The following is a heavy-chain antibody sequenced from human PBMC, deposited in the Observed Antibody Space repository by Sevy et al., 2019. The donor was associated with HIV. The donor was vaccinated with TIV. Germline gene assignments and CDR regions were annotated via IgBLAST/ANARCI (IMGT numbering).Heavy chain of an antibody. CDR1: GGSISGYY. J-gene: IGHJ4*02. V-gene: IGHV4-59*01. CDR2: IYYTGST. D-gene: IGHD3-10*01. Sequence: SENLSLTCTVSGGSISGYYWSWIRQPPGKGLEWIGYIYYTGSTNYNPSLKSRVTISLDTSKNQFSLKLSSVTAADTAVYYCARGGFGELSSYWGQGTLVTVSS. CDR3: ARGGFGELSSY.